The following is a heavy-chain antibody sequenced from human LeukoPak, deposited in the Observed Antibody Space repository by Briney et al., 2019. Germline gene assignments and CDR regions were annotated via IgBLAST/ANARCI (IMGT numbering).Heavy chain of an antibody. V-gene: IGHV3-30*02. J-gene: IGHJ4*02. CDR3: AKDHQAASAGTSHDY. CDR1: GFTFSSYG. D-gene: IGHD6-13*01. Sequence: GGSLRLSCAASGFTFSSYGMYWVRQAPGKGLEWVAFIRNDGSNKYYADSVKGRFTISRDNSKNTLYLQMNSLRADDTALYYCAKDHQAASAGTSHDYGGQGTLVTVSS. CDR2: IRNDGSNK.